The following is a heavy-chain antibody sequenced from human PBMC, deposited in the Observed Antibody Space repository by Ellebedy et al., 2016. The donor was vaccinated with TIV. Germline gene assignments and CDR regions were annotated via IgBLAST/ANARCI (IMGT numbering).Heavy chain of an antibody. D-gene: IGHD4-17*01. CDR3: ARGGGERLRYAFDL. Sequence: GESLKISCAASGFTFDDYTMHWVRQVPGKGLEWVSLISWDGGRTSYADSVKGRFTISRDNAKNSLYLQMNSLRDEDTAVYYCARGGGERLRYAFDLWGQGTMVTVSS. V-gene: IGHV3-43*01. J-gene: IGHJ3*01. CDR1: GFTFDDYT. CDR2: ISWDGGRT.